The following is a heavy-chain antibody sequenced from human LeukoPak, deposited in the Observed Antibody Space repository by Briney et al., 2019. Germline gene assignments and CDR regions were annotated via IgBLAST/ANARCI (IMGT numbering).Heavy chain of an antibody. V-gene: IGHV5-51*01. CDR2: IYPGDSDT. J-gene: IGHJ4*02. Sequence: GRSLKISCRASGYSFISYWIAWVRQMAGKGLEWMGTIYPGDSDTRYSPSFQGQVTISADKSISTAYLQWSSLTASDTAMYYCARPLVGTGYSSSWYFNYWGQGTLVTVSS. CDR1: GYSFISYW. D-gene: IGHD6-13*01. CDR3: ARPLVGTGYSSSWYFNY.